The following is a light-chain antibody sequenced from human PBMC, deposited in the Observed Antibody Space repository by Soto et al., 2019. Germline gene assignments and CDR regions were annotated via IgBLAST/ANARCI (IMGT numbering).Light chain of an antibody. CDR1: QTVLHGSNY. Sequence: DIVMTQSPDSLAVSLGERATINCKSSQTVLHGSNYLAWYQQKPGQPPKLLIYWASTRESGVPDRFSGSGSATDVTLTISSLQAEDVAVYYCQQYYTTPVTFGQGTKVEIK. CDR3: QQYYTTPVT. CDR2: WAS. V-gene: IGKV4-1*01. J-gene: IGKJ1*01.